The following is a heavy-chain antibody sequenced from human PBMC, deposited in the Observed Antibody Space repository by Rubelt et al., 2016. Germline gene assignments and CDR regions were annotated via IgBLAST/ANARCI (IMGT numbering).Heavy chain of an antibody. J-gene: IGHJ4*02. V-gene: IGHV4-61*05. CDR3: AHEQTDGGFDS. CDR2: IYHSGMT. CDR1: GGSIGGSSYY. D-gene: IGHD1/OR15-1a*01. Sequence: QVQLQESGPGLVKPSETLSLTCTVSGGSIGGSSYYWGWIRQPPGKGLEWIGEIYHSGMTNYNASLEYRVIMSIDKSKNQSSLKFNSVTAADTAVYYCAHEQTDGGFDSWGQGTLVTVSS.